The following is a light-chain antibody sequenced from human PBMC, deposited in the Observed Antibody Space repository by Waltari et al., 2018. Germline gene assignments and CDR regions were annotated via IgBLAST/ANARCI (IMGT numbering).Light chain of an antibody. J-gene: IGKJ2*01. CDR1: QFVGNS. Sequence: DIQMTQSPSSLSASVGDRVTIPCRASQFVGNSLAWFQQKPGKAPKSLIYDAARLQTGVPSKFSPSGSGTDFTLTITSLQSEDFATYYCQQYESYPYTFGQGTKLEIK. CDR3: QQYESYPYT. V-gene: IGKV1-16*02. CDR2: DAA.